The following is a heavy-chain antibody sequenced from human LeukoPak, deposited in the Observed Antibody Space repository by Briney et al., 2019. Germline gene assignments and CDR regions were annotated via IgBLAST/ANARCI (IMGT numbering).Heavy chain of an antibody. CDR1: GFTFSTYT. CDR3: ARDGVRDGLYFDR. Sequence: GGSLRLSCAASGFTFSTYTMNWVRQAPGKGLEWVASINQDGSEKYYLDSVKGRFTISRDNAKNSLYLQMNSLRDEDTAVYSCARDGVRDGLYFDRWGQGTLVTVSS. D-gene: IGHD5-24*01. J-gene: IGHJ4*02. V-gene: IGHV3-7*01. CDR2: INQDGSEK.